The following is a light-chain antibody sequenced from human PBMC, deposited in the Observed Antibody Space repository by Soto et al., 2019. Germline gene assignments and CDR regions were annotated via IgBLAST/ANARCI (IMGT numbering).Light chain of an antibody. CDR2: EVS. Sequence: QSALTQPPSASGSPGQSVTISCTGTSSDVGGYNYVSWYQQYSGKAPKLIIYEVSKRPSGVPDRFTGSKSGNTASLTVSGLQAADEADYFCKSYAGSNTYVFGSGTKLTVL. CDR3: KSYAGSNTYV. V-gene: IGLV2-8*01. CDR1: SSDVGGYNY. J-gene: IGLJ1*01.